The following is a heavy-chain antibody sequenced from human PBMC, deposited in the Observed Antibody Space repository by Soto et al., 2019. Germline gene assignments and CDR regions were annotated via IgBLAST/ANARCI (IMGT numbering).Heavy chain of an antibody. CDR1: GGTFSSYA. V-gene: IGHV1-69*13. CDR2: IIPIFGTA. J-gene: IGHJ6*02. D-gene: IGHD3-3*01. CDR3: ARDDVGSGYYHYSYYGMDV. Sequence: SVKVSCKASGGTFSSYAISWVRQSPGQGLEWMGGIIPIFGTANYAQKFQGRVTITADESTSTAYMELSSLRSEDTAVYYCARDDVGSGYYHYSYYGMDVWCQAPKVTVFS.